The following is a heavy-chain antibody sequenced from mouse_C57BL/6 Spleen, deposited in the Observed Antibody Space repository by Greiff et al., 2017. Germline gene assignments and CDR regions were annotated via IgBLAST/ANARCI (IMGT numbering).Heavy chain of an antibody. CDR1: GFSLRTFGMG. D-gene: IGHD1-1*01. Sequence: QVTLKVSGPGILQPSQTLSLTCSFSGFSLRTFGMGVGWIRQPSGKGLEWLAHIWWDDDKYYNPALKSRLTISKDTSKNQVFRKIANVDTADTATYYCARIGPYYYGSSYYYYAMDYWGQGTSVTVSS. CDR2: IWWDDDK. J-gene: IGHJ4*01. CDR3: ARIGPYYYGSSYYYYAMDY. V-gene: IGHV8-8*01.